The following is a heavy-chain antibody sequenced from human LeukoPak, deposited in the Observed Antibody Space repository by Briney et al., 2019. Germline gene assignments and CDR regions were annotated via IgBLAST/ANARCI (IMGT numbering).Heavy chain of an antibody. D-gene: IGHD2-2*01. CDR1: GGSISSGDYY. V-gene: IGHV4-30-4*01. CDR2: MYYSGST. CDR3: ARHRRDIVVVPAASSFDP. J-gene: IGHJ5*02. Sequence: SETLSLTCTVSGGSISSGDYYWSWIRQPPGKGLEWIAYMYYSGSTYYNPSLKSRVTMSADTSKNQLSLKLSSVTAADTAVYYCARHRRDIVVVPAASSFDPWGQGTLVTVSS.